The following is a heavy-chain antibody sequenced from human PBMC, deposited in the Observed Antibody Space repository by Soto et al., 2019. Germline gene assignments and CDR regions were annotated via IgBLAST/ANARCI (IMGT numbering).Heavy chain of an antibody. Sequence: PGASQSLSCVGSGFTFSDYSMNWVRQAPGKGLEWISYFSRTSTAIYHADSVEGRFTISRDDAKNSLYLQMNGLRDDYTAVYYCVRDGYCTHGLCSKYFFDYWGQGTLVTAST. CDR3: VRDGYCTHGLCSKYFFDY. D-gene: IGHD2-8*01. CDR1: GFTFSDYS. CDR2: FSRTSTAI. J-gene: IGHJ4*02. V-gene: IGHV3-48*02.